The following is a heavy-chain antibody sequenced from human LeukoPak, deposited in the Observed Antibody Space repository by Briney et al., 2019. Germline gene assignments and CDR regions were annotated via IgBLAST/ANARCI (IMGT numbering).Heavy chain of an antibody. D-gene: IGHD3-3*01. CDR1: GFTFSSYW. V-gene: IGHV3-74*01. Sequence: PGGSLRLSCAASGFTFSSYWMHWVRQAPGKGLVWVSRINSDGSSTSYADSVKGRFTISRDNAKNTLYLQMNSLRAEDTAVYYCARVGPVRFLEWFPASVFPSAAEYFQHWGQGTLVTVSS. J-gene: IGHJ1*01. CDR2: INSDGSST. CDR3: ARVGPVRFLEWFPASVFPSAAEYFQH.